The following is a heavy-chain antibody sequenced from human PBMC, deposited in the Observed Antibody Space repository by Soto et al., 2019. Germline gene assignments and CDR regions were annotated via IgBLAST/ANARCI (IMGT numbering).Heavy chain of an antibody. CDR2: INPNSGGT. Sequence: GASVKVSCKASGYTFTGYYMHWVRQAPGQGLEWMGWINPNSGGTNYAQKFQGWVTMTRDTSISTAYMELSRLRSDDTAVYYCARDPGKLELQGDLGFDPWGQGTLVTVSS. CDR1: GYTFTGYY. J-gene: IGHJ5*02. V-gene: IGHV1-2*04. CDR3: ARDPGKLELQGDLGFDP. D-gene: IGHD1-7*01.